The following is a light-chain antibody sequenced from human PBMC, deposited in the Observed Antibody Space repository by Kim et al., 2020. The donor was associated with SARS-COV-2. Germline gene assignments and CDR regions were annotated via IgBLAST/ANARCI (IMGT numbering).Light chain of an antibody. CDR2: DVS. J-gene: IGLJ1*01. CDR3: SSYTSSSTLEV. Sequence: QTITNADSGTSGDVGGYNYVSYYQQHPGQAPKLMIYDVSNRPSGVSNRFSGSQSGNTASLTISGLQAEDEADYYCSSYTSSSTLEVFGTGTKVIVL. CDR1: SGDVGGYNY. V-gene: IGLV2-14*03.